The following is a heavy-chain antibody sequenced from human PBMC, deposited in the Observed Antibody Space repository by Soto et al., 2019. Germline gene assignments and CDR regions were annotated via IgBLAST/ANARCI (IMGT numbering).Heavy chain of an antibody. D-gene: IGHD2-15*01. J-gene: IGHJ6*02. V-gene: IGHV5-10-1*01. CDR1: GYSFTSYW. Sequence: GESLKISCKGSGYSFTSYWISWVRQMPGKGLEWMGRIDPSDSYTNYSPSFQGHVTISADKSISTAYLQWSSLKASDTAMYYCERRDGGYYYYGMDVWGQGTTVTVSS. CDR3: ERRDGGYYYYGMDV. CDR2: IDPSDSYT.